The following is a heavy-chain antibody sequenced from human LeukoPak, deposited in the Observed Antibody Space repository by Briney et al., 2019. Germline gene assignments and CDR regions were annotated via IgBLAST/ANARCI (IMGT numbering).Heavy chain of an antibody. J-gene: IGHJ5*02. D-gene: IGHD1-20*01. CDR2: IYYSGTT. V-gene: IGHV4-39*01. Sequence: SETLSLTCTVSGGSISSSSYYWGWIRQPPGKGLEWIESIYYSGTTYYNPSLKSRVTISVDRSKNQFSLELSSVTAADTAVYYCARLPYNSSFDPWGQGTLVTVSS. CDR3: ARLPYNSSFDP. CDR1: GGSISSSSYY.